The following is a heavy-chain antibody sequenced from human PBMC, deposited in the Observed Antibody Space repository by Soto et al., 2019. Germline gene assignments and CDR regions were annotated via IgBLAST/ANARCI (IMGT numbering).Heavy chain of an antibody. CDR1: GYAFTNYF. Sequence: QVQLVQSGAEVNKPGASVKVSCKTSGYAFTNYFIHWVRQAPGQGVEWMGIINPSADSTNYAQKFQGRVAVTRDTSTSTVYMELRRLRSEDTAVYYCVREYGGSRVFDYWGQGTLVTVSS. CDR2: INPSADST. V-gene: IGHV1-46*01. CDR3: VREYGGSRVFDY. J-gene: IGHJ4*02. D-gene: IGHD1-26*01.